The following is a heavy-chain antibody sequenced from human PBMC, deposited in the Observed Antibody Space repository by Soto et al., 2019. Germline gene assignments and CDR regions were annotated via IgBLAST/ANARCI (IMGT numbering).Heavy chain of an antibody. J-gene: IGHJ5*02. CDR3: LSGGAGGLFDP. D-gene: IGHD6-25*01. CDR2: ISPGSRYP. Sequence: GGSLRLSCAGSGFTFGDSYMSWIRQAPGKGLEWLSYISPGSRYPAYADSVKGRFTISRDNAKRSLYLQMMSLTAEDTAIYYCLSGGAGGLFDPWGKGTMATVSS. CDR1: GFTFGDSY. V-gene: IGHV3-11*06.